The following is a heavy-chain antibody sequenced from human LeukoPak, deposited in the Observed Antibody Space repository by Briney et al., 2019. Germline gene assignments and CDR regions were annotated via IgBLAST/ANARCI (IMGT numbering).Heavy chain of an antibody. CDR3: ARASCSSTSCYSFDY. Sequence: SETLSLTCTVSGGSISSHYWSWIRQPPGKGLEWIGYIYYSGSTNYNPSLKSRVTISVDTSKNQFSLKLGSVTAADTAVYYCARASCSSTSCYSFDYWGQGTLVTVSS. CDR1: GGSISSHY. J-gene: IGHJ4*02. V-gene: IGHV4-59*11. D-gene: IGHD2-2*01. CDR2: IYYSGST.